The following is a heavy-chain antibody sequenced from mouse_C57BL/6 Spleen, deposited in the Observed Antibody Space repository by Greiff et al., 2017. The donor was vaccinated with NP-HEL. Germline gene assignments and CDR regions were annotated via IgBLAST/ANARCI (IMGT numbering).Heavy chain of an antibody. CDR2: INPYNGDT. D-gene: IGHD2-4*01. J-gene: IGHJ2*01. V-gene: IGHV1-20*01. CDR3: ARRDYDGGNYFDY. Sequence: EVQLQQSGPELVKPGDSVKISCKASGYSFTGYFMNWVMQSHGKSLEWIGRINPYNGDTFYNQKFKGKATLTVEKSSSTVYLELSRLTSDDSAVYYCARRDYDGGNYFDYWGQGTTLTVSS. CDR1: GYSFTGYF.